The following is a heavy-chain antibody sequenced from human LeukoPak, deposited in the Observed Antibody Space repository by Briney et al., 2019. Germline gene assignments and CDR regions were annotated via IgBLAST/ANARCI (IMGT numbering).Heavy chain of an antibody. D-gene: IGHD1-1*01. Sequence: GGSLRLSCEASGFTFNSYAMSWVRQAPGKGLEWVSGVSSNGGSTSYADSVKGRFTVSGDNSKNTLYLQMNSLRDEETAVYYCAKGGAWNGGHFDYWGQGTLVTVSS. J-gene: IGHJ4*02. CDR1: GFTFNSYA. CDR3: AKGGAWNGGHFDY. CDR2: VSSNGGST. V-gene: IGHV3-23*01.